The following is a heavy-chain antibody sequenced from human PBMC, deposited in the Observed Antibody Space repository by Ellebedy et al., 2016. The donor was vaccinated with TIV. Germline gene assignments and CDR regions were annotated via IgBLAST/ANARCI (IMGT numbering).Heavy chain of an antibody. J-gene: IGHJ6*02. V-gene: IGHV3-21*01. CDR2: ISSSSSYI. CDR1: GFTFSSYS. CDR3: ARVIYDSLYGMDV. Sequence: GESLKISXAASGFTFSSYSMNWVRQAPGKGLEWVSSISSSSSYIYYADSVKGRFTISRDNAKNSLYLQMNSLRAEDTAVYYCARVIYDSLYGMDVWGQGTTVTVSS. D-gene: IGHD3-3*01.